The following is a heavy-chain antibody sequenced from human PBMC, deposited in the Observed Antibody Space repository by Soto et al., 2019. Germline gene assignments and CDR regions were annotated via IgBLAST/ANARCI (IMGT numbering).Heavy chain of an antibody. J-gene: IGHJ3*02. CDR3: AREREMATIFAFDI. Sequence: GASVKVSCKASGYTFSGYYMHWVRQAPGQGLEWMGWINPNSGGTNYAQKFQGRVTMTRDTSISTAYMELSRLRSDDTAVYYCAREREMATIFAFDIWGQGTMVTVSS. CDR2: INPNSGGT. V-gene: IGHV1-2*02. CDR1: GYTFSGYY. D-gene: IGHD5-12*01.